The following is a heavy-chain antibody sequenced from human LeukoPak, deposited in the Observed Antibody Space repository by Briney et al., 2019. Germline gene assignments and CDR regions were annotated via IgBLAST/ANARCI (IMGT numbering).Heavy chain of an antibody. CDR3: AVFSGSYFGY. CDR2: IIPIFGTA. V-gene: IGHV1-69*13. Sequence: SVKVSCKASGYSFTSFGMNWVRQAPGQGLEWMGGIIPIFGTANYAQKFQGRVTITADESTSTAYMELSSLRSEDTAVYYCAVFSGSYFGYWGQGTLVTVSS. J-gene: IGHJ4*02. CDR1: GYSFTSFG. D-gene: IGHD1-26*01.